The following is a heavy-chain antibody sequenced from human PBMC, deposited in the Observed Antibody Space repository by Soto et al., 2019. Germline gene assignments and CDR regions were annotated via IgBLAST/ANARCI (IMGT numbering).Heavy chain of an antibody. CDR1: GGSISSYY. CDR2: IYTSGST. CDR3: ARESSGYPYYYGMDV. V-gene: IGHV4-4*07. D-gene: IGHD3-22*01. Sequence: SETLSLTCTVSGGSISSYYWSWIRQPAGKGLEWIGRIYTSGSTNYNPSLKSRVTMSVNTSKNQFPLKLSSVTAADTAVYYCARESSGYPYYYGMDVWGQGTTVTVSS. J-gene: IGHJ6*02.